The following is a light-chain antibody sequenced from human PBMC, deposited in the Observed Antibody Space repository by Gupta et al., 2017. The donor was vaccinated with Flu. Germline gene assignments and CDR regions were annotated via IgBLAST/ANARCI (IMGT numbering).Light chain of an antibody. Sequence: VGTSKIYWYQQKPGSPPQYLLTYKSDSDKQQGSGVPSRFSGSKDASANAGILFISGLQSEDEADYYCVIWHSSAWVVGGGTKLTVL. CDR1: VGTSK. J-gene: IGLJ2*01. V-gene: IGLV5-45*01. CDR2: YKSDSDK. CDR3: VIWHSSAWV.